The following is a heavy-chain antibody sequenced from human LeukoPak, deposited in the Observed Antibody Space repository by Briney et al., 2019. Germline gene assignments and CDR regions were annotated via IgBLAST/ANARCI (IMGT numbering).Heavy chain of an antibody. J-gene: IGHJ4*02. D-gene: IGHD5-12*01. CDR3: ARGGHGYSGYD. CDR1: GYTFTSFD. V-gene: IGHV1-8*03. Sequence: ASVKVSCKASGYTFTSFDINWVRQVTGQGLEWMGWMNPNSGNTGYAQKFQGRVTITRNTSISTAYMELSSLRSGDTSGYYCARGGHGYSGYDWGQGTLVTVSS. CDR2: MNPNSGNT.